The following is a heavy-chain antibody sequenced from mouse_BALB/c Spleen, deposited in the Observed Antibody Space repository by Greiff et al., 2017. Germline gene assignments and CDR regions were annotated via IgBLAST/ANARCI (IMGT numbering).Heavy chain of an antibody. D-gene: IGHD2-1*01. CDR1: GFTFSSYG. Sequence: EVLLVESGGGLVQPGGSLKLSCAASGFTFSSYGMSWVRQTPDKRLELVATINSNGGSTYYPDSVKGRFTISRDNAKNTLYLQMSSLKSEDTAMYYCADYGNPHYYAMDYWGQGTSVTVSS. CDR3: ADYGNPHYYAMDY. CDR2: INSNGGST. J-gene: IGHJ4*01. V-gene: IGHV5-6-3*01.